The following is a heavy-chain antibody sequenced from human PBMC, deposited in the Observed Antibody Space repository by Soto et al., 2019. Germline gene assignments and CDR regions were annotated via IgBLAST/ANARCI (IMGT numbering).Heavy chain of an antibody. J-gene: IGHJ4*02. CDR3: MRDRNWSPH. CDR1: GFTFSAFR. Sequence: VQMVQSGGGLVQPGGSLRLSCAVSGFTFSAFRMTWVRQAPGRGLEWVATINHDGSEKYYVDSVTGRFTISRDNAKSSLYLQRNSLRAEDMAVYYCMRDRNWSPHWGQGTQVTVSS. CDR2: INHDGSEK. V-gene: IGHV3-7*01.